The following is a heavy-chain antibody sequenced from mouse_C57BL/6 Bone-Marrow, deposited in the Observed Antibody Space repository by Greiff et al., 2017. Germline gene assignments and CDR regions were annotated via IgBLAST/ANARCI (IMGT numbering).Heavy chain of an antibody. CDR3: ARHNYDYDVGYFDV. CDR1: GFTFSDYG. CDR2: ISNLAYSI. J-gene: IGHJ1*03. V-gene: IGHV5-15*01. Sequence: EVKLVESGGGLVQPGGSLKLSCAASGFTFSDYGMAWVRQAPRKGPEWVAFISNLAYSIYYADTVTGRFTISREYAKNTLYLEMSSLRSEDTAMYYCARHNYDYDVGYFDVWGTGTTVTVSS. D-gene: IGHD2-4*01.